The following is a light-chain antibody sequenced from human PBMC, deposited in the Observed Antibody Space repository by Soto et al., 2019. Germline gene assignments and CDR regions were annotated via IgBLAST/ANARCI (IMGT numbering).Light chain of an antibody. Sequence: DIQMTQSPSSLSASVGDRVTITCRASQSITTYLNWFQQKPGEAPKLLIYDASSLQRGLPSRFSGSGSGTDFTLAISSLQPEDFATYYCQQSYMTPITFGQGTRLEIK. CDR1: QSITTY. CDR2: DAS. CDR3: QQSYMTPIT. J-gene: IGKJ5*01. V-gene: IGKV1-39*01.